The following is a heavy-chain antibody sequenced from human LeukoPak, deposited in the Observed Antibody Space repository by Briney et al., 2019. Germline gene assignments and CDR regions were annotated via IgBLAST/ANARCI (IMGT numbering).Heavy chain of an antibody. V-gene: IGHV4-59*08. D-gene: IGHD4-17*01. CDR1: GGSISNDY. Sequence: SETLSLTCTVPGGSISNDYWSWIWQRPRKGLGWDGYIFFSGSTNYNPSPTSRVTLSVSTSKTQTPLTRRRLTAADTPGYYCARHRNDYGDRSWFDPWGQGPLVTVSS. CDR3: ARHRNDYGDRSWFDP. CDR2: IFFSGST. J-gene: IGHJ5*02.